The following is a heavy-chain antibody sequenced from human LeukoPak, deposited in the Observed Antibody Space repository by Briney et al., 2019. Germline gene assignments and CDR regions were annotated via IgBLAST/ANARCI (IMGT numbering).Heavy chain of an antibody. CDR1: GGSISSGSYY. J-gene: IGHJ4*02. D-gene: IGHD3-3*01. CDR3: ARFTIFGVVPSYYFDY. V-gene: IGHV4-61*02. CDR2: IYTSGST. Sequence: TLSLTCTVSGGSISSGSYYWSWIRQPAGKGLEWIGCIYTSGSTNYNPSLKSRVTISVDTSKNQFSLKLSSVTAADTAVYYCARFTIFGVVPSYYFDYWGQGTLVTVSS.